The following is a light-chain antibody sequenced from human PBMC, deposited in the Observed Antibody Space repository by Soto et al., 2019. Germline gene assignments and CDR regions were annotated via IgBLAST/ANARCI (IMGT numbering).Light chain of an antibody. Sequence: DIQMTQSPTSLSASVGDRVTITCRASQGIRNFVAWYQQKPGKPPKLLIYAASTLQSGVPSRFSGSGSGTQFTLPINSLQPEDVATYSCQKYSSVPVFGPGTKVEIK. V-gene: IGKV1-27*01. CDR1: QGIRNF. CDR2: AAS. J-gene: IGKJ3*01. CDR3: QKYSSVPV.